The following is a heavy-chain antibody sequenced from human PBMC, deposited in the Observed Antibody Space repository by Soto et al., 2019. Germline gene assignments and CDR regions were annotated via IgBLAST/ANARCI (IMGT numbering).Heavy chain of an antibody. CDR1: GFTVSSNY. D-gene: IGHD4-17*01. J-gene: IGHJ2*01. CDR2: FFSGGST. CDR3: ARVSTVVTSGWYFDL. Sequence: GGSLRLSCAASGFTVSSNYMSWVRQAPGKGLEWVSVFFSGGSTYYADSVKGRFTISRDISKNTLYLQMNSLRAEDTAVYYCARVSTVVTSGWYFDLWGRGTLVTVSS. V-gene: IGHV3-53*01.